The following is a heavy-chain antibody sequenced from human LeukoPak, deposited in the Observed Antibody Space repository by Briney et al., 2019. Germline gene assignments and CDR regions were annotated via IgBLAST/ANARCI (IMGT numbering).Heavy chain of an antibody. D-gene: IGHD6-13*01. Sequence: SSETLSLTCAVYGGSFSGYYWSWIRQPRGKGLEWIGEINHSGSTNYNPSLKSRVTISVDTSKNQFSLKLSSVTAADTAVYYCARVRRVGSSLRFDYWGQGTLVTVSS. CDR3: ARVRRVGSSLRFDY. J-gene: IGHJ4*02. V-gene: IGHV4-34*01. CDR1: GGSFSGYY. CDR2: INHSGST.